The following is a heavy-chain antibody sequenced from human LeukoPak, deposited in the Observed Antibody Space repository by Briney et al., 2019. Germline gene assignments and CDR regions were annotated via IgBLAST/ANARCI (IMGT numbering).Heavy chain of an antibody. CDR3: ARDVGIAAAGTSWFDP. V-gene: IGHV3-30*04. D-gene: IGHD6-13*01. Sequence: GGSLRLSCAASGITFSSYAMHWVRQAPGKGLEWVAVISYDGSNKYYADSVKGRFTISRDNSKNTLYLQMNSLRAEDTAVYYCARDVGIAAAGTSWFDPWGQGTLVTVS. CDR2: ISYDGSNK. J-gene: IGHJ5*02. CDR1: GITFSSYA.